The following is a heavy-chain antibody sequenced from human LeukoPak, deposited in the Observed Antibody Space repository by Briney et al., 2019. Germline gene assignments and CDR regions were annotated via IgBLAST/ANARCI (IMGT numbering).Heavy chain of an antibody. CDR1: GDSVSRSDSY. CDR2: IYYSGRT. V-gene: IGHV4-39*01. J-gene: IGHJ1*01. D-gene: IGHD3-22*01. CDR3: ARRRYYDGSGYLE. Sequence: SETLSLTCSVSGDSVSRSDSYWDWIRQPPGKGLEWIGTIYYSGRTYYSPPLKSRVTMSVDPSNNQFSLNLRSVTAADTALYYCARRRYYDGSGYLEWGQGTLLSVSS.